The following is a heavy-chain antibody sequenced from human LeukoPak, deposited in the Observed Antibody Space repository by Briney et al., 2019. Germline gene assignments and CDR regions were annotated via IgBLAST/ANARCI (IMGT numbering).Heavy chain of an antibody. V-gene: IGHV3-23*01. CDR1: GFTFSSYA. J-gene: IGHJ4*02. CDR2: ISGSGGST. D-gene: IGHD1-20*01. CDR3: AKYNWKSFDY. Sequence: HTGGSLRLSCAASGFTFSSYAMSWVRQAPGKGLAWVSAISGSGGSTYYADSVKGRFTISRDNSKNTLYLPMNSLRAEDTAVYYCAKYNWKSFDYWGQGTLVTVSS.